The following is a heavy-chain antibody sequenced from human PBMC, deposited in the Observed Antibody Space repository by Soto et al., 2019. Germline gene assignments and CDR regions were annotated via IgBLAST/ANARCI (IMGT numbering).Heavy chain of an antibody. V-gene: IGHV3-23*01. D-gene: IGHD2-2*01. CDR3: AKDGSSTSCHDAFDI. CDR1: GFTFSSYA. CDR2: ISGSGGST. J-gene: IGHJ3*02. Sequence: GGSLRLSCAASGFTFSSYAMSWVRQAPGKGLEWVSAISGSGGSTYYADSVKCRFTISRDNSKNTLYLQMNSLSAEDTAVYYCAKDGSSTSCHDAFDIWGQGTMVTVSS.